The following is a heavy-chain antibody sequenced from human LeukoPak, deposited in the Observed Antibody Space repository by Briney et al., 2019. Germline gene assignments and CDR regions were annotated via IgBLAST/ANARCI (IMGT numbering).Heavy chain of an antibody. Sequence: GRSLRLSCVGSGFAFHNYAMHWVRRPPGKGLEWVSAINWNSDTKAYADSVKGRFTISRDRARNSLYLQMDSLRPEDTALYYCAKDTGGNGAYFYAMDVWGQGASVTVSS. V-gene: IGHV3-9*01. D-gene: IGHD4-23*01. J-gene: IGHJ6*02. CDR3: AKDTGGNGAYFYAMDV. CDR2: INWNSDTK. CDR1: GFAFHNYA.